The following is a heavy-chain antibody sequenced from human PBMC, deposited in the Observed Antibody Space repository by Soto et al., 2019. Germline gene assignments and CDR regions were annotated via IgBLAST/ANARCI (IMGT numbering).Heavy chain of an antibody. J-gene: IGHJ6*02. V-gene: IGHV3-30*18. Sequence: PGGSLRLSCAASGFTFSSYAMSWVRQAPGKGLEWMAVISYDGSDKYYADSVKGRVIISRDNSKNTLNLEMNSLRAEDTAIYYCVKDRVPGAYGNYYGMDVWGQGTTVTVSS. CDR2: ISYDGSDK. CDR1: GFTFSSYA. D-gene: IGHD5-12*01. CDR3: VKDRVPGAYGNYYGMDV.